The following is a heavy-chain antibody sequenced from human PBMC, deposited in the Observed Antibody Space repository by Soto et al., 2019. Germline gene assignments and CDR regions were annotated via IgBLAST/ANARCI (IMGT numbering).Heavy chain of an antibody. Sequence: PGGSLRLSCAASGFTFSSYAMHWVRQAPGKGLEWVAVISYDGSNKYYADSVKGRFTISRDNSKNTLYLQMNSLRAEDTAVYYCARNYLWFGEPRAGSFDYWGQGTLVTVSS. V-gene: IGHV3-30-3*01. J-gene: IGHJ4*02. CDR3: ARNYLWFGEPRAGSFDY. CDR2: ISYDGSNK. D-gene: IGHD3-10*01. CDR1: GFTFSSYA.